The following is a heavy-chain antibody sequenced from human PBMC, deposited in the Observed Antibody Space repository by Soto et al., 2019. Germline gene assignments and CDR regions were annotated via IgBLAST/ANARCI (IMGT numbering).Heavy chain of an antibody. V-gene: IGHV4-34*01. CDR1: GGSFSGYY. Sequence: SETLSLTCAVYGGSFSGYYWSWIRQPPGKGLEWIGEINHSGSTNYNPSLKSRVTISVDTSKNQFSLKLSSVTAADTAVYYCARELGIIYYYYYMDVWGKGTKVTVSS. CDR3: ARELGIIYYYYYMDV. J-gene: IGHJ6*03. D-gene: IGHD7-27*01. CDR2: INHSGST.